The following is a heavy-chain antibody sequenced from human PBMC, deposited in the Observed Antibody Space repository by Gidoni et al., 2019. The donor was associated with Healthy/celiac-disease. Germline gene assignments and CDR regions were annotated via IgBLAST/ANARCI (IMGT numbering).Heavy chain of an antibody. CDR2: ISWNSGSI. J-gene: IGHJ3*02. D-gene: IGHD6-19*01. Sequence: EVQLVESGGGVVQPGRSLRLSCAASGVTFDEYAMHWGRQAPGKGLEWVSGISWNSGSIGYADSVKGRFTISRDNAKNSLYLQMNSLRAEDTALYYCAKDAYSSGWSSDAFDIWGQGTMVTVSS. CDR3: AKDAYSSGWSSDAFDI. CDR1: GVTFDEYA. V-gene: IGHV3-9*01.